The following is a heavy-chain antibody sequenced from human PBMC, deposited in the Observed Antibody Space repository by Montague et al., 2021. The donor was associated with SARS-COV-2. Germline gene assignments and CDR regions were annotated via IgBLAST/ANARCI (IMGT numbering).Heavy chain of an antibody. CDR3: ARGSGVYYYYYYGMDV. CDR2: INHSGST. D-gene: IGHD3-10*01. V-gene: IGHV4-34*01. J-gene: IGHJ6*02. CDR1: GGSFSGYY. Sequence: SETLSLTCAVYGGSFSGYYWSWIRQPPGKGLEWIGEINHSGSTNYNPYLKSRVTITVDTSKNQFSLKLSSVTAADAAVYYCARGSGVYYYYYYGMDVWGQGTPVTVSS.